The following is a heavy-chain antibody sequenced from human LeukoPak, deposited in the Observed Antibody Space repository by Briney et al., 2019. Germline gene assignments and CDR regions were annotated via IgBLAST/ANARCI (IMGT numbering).Heavy chain of an antibody. D-gene: IGHD6-13*01. CDR1: GGSISSGGYS. CDR3: ARGIAAAGTGRNWFDP. J-gene: IGHJ5*02. V-gene: IGHV4-30-2*01. Sequence: SETLSLTRAVSGGSISSGGYSWSWIRQPPGKGLEWIGYIYHSGSTYYNPSLKSRVTISVDRSKNQFSLKLSSVTAADTAVYYCARGIAAAGTGRNWFDPWGQGTLVTVSS. CDR2: IYHSGST.